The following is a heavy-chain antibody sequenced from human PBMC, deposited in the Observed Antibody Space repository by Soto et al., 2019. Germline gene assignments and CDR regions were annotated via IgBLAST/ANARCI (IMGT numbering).Heavy chain of an antibody. CDR2: ISSSSSYI. Sequence: EVQLVESGGGLVKPGGSLRLSCAASGFTFSSYSMNWVRQAPGKGLEWVSSISSSSSYIYYADSVKGRFTISRDNAKNSLYLQMNSLRAEATAVYYCARASVVIAAFDIWGQGTMVTVSS. J-gene: IGHJ3*02. D-gene: IGHD3-22*01. CDR1: GFTFSSYS. V-gene: IGHV3-21*01. CDR3: ARASVVIAAFDI.